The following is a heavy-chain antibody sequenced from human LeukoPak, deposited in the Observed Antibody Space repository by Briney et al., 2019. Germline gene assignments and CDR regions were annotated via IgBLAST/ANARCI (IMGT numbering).Heavy chain of an antibody. CDR1: GFTFDDYA. J-gene: IGHJ3*02. CDR2: ISWNSGSI. CDR3: ATDYGTQGAFDI. Sequence: GRSLRLSCAASGFTFDDYAMHWVRQAPGKGLEWVSGISWNSGSIGYADSVKGRFTISRDNAKNSLYLQMNSLRAEDTALYYCATDYGTQGAFDIWGQGTMVTVSS. D-gene: IGHD4-17*01. V-gene: IGHV3-9*01.